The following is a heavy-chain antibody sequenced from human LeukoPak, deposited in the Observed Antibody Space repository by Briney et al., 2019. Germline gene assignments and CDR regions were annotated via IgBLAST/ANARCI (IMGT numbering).Heavy chain of an antibody. J-gene: IGHJ4*02. CDR2: IWYDGTNK. D-gene: IGHD5-24*01. V-gene: IGHV3-33*01. CDR3: TRGRVGYQWIAY. Sequence: GGSLRLSCAPSGFTMSSCGMHWVRQAPGKGLEWVAVIWYDGTNKYYADSVKGRFTISRDNSKNTLYLQMNSLRAEDTAVYYCTRGRVGYQWIAYWGQGTLVTVSS. CDR1: GFTMSSCG.